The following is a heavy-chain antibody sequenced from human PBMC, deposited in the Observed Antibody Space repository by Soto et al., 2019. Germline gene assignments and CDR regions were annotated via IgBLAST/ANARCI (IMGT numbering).Heavy chain of an antibody. V-gene: IGHV1-18*01. CDR2: ISAYNGNT. J-gene: IGHJ4*02. D-gene: IGHD6-13*01. Sequence: ASVKVSCKASGYTFTSYGISWVRQAPGQGLEWMGWISAYNGNTNYAQKHQGRVTMTTDTSTSTAYMGLRSLRSDDTAVYYCARDTSSWYTMNFGYWGQGTLGTVSS. CDR1: GYTFTSYG. CDR3: ARDTSSWYTMNFGY.